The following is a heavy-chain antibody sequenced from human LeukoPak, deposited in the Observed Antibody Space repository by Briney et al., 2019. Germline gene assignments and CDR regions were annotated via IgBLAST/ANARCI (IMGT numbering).Heavy chain of an antibody. CDR3: RASTAAGTIDPLYYMDV. CDR1: GGSISSGGYY. Sequence: SQTLSLTCTVSGGSISSGGYYWSWIRQHPGKGLEWIRYIYYSGSTYYNPSLKSRVTISVDTSKNQFSLKLSSVTAADTAVYYCRASTAAGTIDPLYYMDVWGKGTTVTVSS. V-gene: IGHV4-31*03. J-gene: IGHJ6*03. D-gene: IGHD6-13*01. CDR2: IYYSGST.